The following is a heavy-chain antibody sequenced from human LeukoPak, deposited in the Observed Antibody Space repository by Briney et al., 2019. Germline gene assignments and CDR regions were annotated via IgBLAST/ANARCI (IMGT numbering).Heavy chain of an antibody. CDR2: IYYSGTT. CDR1: GGSITNFY. V-gene: IGHV4-59*12. CDR3: TRDRGIVGKNAFDI. Sequence: SETLSLTCTVSGGSITNFYGGWIRQSPGKGLELIGYIYYSGTTNYSPSLKSRVSISVDTSKKQFSLQLSSVTAADTAVYYCTRDRGIVGKNAFDIWGQGTMVTVSS. D-gene: IGHD3-22*01. J-gene: IGHJ3*02.